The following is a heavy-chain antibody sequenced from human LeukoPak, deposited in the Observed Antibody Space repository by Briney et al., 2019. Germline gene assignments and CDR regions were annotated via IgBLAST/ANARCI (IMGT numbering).Heavy chain of an antibody. CDR2: IYYSGST. J-gene: IGHJ5*02. V-gene: IGHV4-39*01. Sequence: PSETLSLTCTVSGGSISSYYWSWIRQPPGKGLEWIGSIYYSGSTYYNPSLKSRVTISVDTSKNQFSLKLSSVTAADTAVYYCARYMVIPSYWFDPWGQGTLVTVSS. CDR1: GGSISSYY. D-gene: IGHD2-8*01. CDR3: ARYMVIPSYWFDP.